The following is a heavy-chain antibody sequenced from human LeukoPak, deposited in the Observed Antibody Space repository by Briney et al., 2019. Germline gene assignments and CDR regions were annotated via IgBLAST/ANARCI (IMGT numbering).Heavy chain of an antibody. J-gene: IGHJ5*02. CDR3: AGSITGTARGRFDP. V-gene: IGHV4-34*01. CDR2: INHSGST. Sequence: SETLSLTCAVYGGSFSGYYWSWIRQPPGKGLEWIGEINHSGSTNYNPSLKSRVTISVDTSKNQFSLKLSSVTAADTAVYYCAGSITGTARGRFDPWGQGILVTVSS. CDR1: GGSFSGYY. D-gene: IGHD1-20*01.